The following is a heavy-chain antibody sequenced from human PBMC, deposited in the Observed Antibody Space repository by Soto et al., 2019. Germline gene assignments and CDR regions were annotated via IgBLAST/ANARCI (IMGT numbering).Heavy chain of an antibody. J-gene: IGHJ6*02. V-gene: IGHV1-2*04. CDR3: VREGGTLGLLSPALVPTQAYHYLGMDV. Sequence: ASVKVSCKASGYPLTAYFMHWVRQAPGQGPEWLGWINPNTGDTNYAPKFQGWVSMTRDTSITTVYLELSRLKPDDTAVFYCVREGGTLGLLSPALVPTQAYHYLGMDVWGQGTTVTVSS. CDR2: INPNTGDT. CDR1: GYPLTAYF. D-gene: IGHD1-7*01.